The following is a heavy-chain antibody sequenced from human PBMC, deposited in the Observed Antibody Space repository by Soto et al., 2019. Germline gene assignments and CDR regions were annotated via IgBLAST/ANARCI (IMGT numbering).Heavy chain of an antibody. CDR2: IYYSGST. D-gene: IGHD4-4*01. CDR1: GGSISSGGYY. V-gene: IGHV4-31*03. Sequence: TLSLTCTVSGGSISSGGYYWSWIRQHPGKGLEWIGYIYYSGSTYYNPSLKSRVTISVDTSKNQFSLKLSSVTAADTAVYYCARDNYSNYVFYYGMDVWGQGTTVTVSS. CDR3: ARDNYSNYVFYYGMDV. J-gene: IGHJ6*02.